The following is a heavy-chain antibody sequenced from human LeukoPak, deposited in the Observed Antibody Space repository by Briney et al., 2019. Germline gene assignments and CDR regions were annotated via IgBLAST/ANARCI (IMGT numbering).Heavy chain of an antibody. CDR3: ARVPLRFLEPFDY. D-gene: IGHD3-3*01. V-gene: IGHV4-34*01. Sequence: SETLSLTCAVCGGSVRGYYWSWIRQPPGKGLEWIGEISDRGRTHYNPSLESRVSMSVDTSKNQFALQLNSVTAADTAVYYCARVPLRFLEPFDYWGQGILVTVSS. CDR2: ISDRGRT. J-gene: IGHJ4*02. CDR1: GGSVRGYY.